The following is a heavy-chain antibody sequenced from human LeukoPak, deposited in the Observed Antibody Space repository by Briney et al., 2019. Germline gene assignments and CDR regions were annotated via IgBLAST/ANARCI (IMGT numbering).Heavy chain of an antibody. V-gene: IGHV4-30-2*01. CDR1: GGPISSGGYS. J-gene: IGHJ6*02. CDR2: IYHSGST. Sequence: SQTLSLTCAVSGGPISSGGYSWSWIRQPPGKGLEWIGYIYHSGSTYYNPSLKSRVTISVDRSKNQFSLKLSSVTAADTAVYYCATSGGSDYYYGMDVWGQGTTVTVSS. D-gene: IGHD4-23*01. CDR3: ATSGGSDYYYGMDV.